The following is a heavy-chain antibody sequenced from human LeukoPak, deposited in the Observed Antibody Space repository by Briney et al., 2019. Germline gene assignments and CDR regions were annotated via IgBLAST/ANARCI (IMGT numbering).Heavy chain of an antibody. Sequence: SETLSLTCTVAGGSISSYYWSWIRQPPRKGLEWIGYIHYTGSTNYNPSLKSRVTISVDTSKNQFSLKLSSVTAADTAVYYCARVSRGNSVGGDYWGQGTPVTVSP. CDR3: ARVSRGNSVGGDY. D-gene: IGHD4-23*01. CDR1: GGSISSYY. CDR2: IHYTGST. V-gene: IGHV4-59*01. J-gene: IGHJ4*02.